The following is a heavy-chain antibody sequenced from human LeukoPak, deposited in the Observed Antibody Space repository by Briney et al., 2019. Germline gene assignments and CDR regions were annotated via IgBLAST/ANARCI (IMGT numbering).Heavy chain of an antibody. V-gene: IGHV3-11*04. J-gene: IGHJ3*01. CDR3: ARVSPLYAGGEDAFDF. D-gene: IGHD2-8*02. CDR2: ISGLGSSI. CDR1: GFVFSDYY. Sequence: PGGPLRLSCAASGFVFSDYYMSWIRQTPGKGLDWVSYISGLGSSIYYADSVKGRFTISRDNAKNSLYLQMNGLRAEDTAVYYCARVSPLYAGGEDAFDFWGQGTLVTVSS.